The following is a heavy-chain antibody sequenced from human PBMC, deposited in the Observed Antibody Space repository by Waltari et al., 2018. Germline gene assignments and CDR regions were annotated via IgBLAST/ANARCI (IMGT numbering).Heavy chain of an antibody. CDR1: GYSFTSYC. Sequence: VQLVQSGAEVKKPGESLKISCKGSGYSFTSYCIGWVRQMPGKGLEWMGITDSGDSATRYSPSCQGQVTISADKSISTADLQGSSRKASDTAMYYCARPYGGNGYGHFSWGQGTLVTVSS. CDR2: TDSGDSAT. CDR3: ARPYGGNGYGHFS. D-gene: IGHD2-15*01. V-gene: IGHV5-51*03. J-gene: IGHJ4*02.